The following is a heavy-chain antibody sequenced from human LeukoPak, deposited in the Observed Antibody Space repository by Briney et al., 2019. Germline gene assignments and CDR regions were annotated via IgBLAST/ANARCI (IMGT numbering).Heavy chain of an antibody. V-gene: IGHV3-21*01. Sequence: GGSLRLSCAASGFTFSSYSMNWVRQAPGKGLEWVSAISGTSTYIFYADSVKGRFTISRDNAKNSLYLQMNSLRAEDTAVYYCARGGFNDYGSRWGQGTLVTVSS. CDR3: ARGGFNDYGSR. D-gene: IGHD4-17*01. CDR2: ISGTSTYI. CDR1: GFTFSSYS. J-gene: IGHJ4*02.